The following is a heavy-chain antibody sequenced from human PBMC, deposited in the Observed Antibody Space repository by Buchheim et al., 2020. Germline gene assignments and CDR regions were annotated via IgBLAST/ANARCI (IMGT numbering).Heavy chain of an antibody. CDR3: AESTYYDFWSGYCSFDY. CDR1: GFTFSSYA. CDR2: ISGSGGST. Sequence: EVQLLESGGGLVQPGGSLRLSCAASGFTFSSYAMSWVRQAPGKGLEWVSAISGSGGSTYYADSVKGRFTISRANSKNTRYLQMNSLRAEDTAVYYCAESTYYDFWSGYCSFDYWGQGTL. J-gene: IGHJ4*02. V-gene: IGHV3-23*01. D-gene: IGHD3-3*01.